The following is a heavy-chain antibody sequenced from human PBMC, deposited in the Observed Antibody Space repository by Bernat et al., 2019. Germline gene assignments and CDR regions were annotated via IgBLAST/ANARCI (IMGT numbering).Heavy chain of an antibody. CDR2: FDPEDGET. V-gene: IGHV1-24*01. J-gene: IGHJ4*02. CDR1: GYTLTELS. CDR3: ASRDSGGGYGLDY. Sequence: QVQLVQSGAEVKKPGASVKVSCKVSGYTLTELSMHWVRQAPGKGLEWMGGFDPEDGETIYAQKFQGRVTMTGKTSTDTANMELSSLRSKDTAVNCCASRDSGGGYGLDYWGQGNLVTVSS. D-gene: IGHD6-19*01.